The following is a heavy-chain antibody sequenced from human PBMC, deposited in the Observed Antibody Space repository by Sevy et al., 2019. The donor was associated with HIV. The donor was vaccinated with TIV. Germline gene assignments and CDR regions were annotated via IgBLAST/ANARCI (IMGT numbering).Heavy chain of an antibody. J-gene: IGHJ4*02. CDR3: ARGGGYCGGDCYSIDY. D-gene: IGHD2-21*02. V-gene: IGHV3-33*08. Sequence: GGCLRLSCAASGFTFSSYVMHWVRQAPGKGLEWVALIWYDGTIKYYADSVKDRFTISRDNSKDTLFLQINSLTPEDTPVYYCARGGGYCGGDCYSIDYWGQGALVTVSS. CDR1: GFTFSSYV. CDR2: IWYDGTIK.